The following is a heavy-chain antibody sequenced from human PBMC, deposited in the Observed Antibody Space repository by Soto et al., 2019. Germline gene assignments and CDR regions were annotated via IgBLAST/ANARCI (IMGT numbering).Heavy chain of an antibody. J-gene: IGHJ4*02. V-gene: IGHV3-53*02. D-gene: IGHD6-13*01. CDR3: ARCSGWYGHFYLDC. Sequence: DVQLVETGGGLIQPGGSLRLSCAASGFIGSSSYMSWVRQAPGKGLEWVSVIYSDGRTYYADSVKGRFTISRDNSKNTLYLQMNSLSAEDTAVYYCARCSGWYGHFYLDCWGQGTLVTVSS. CDR2: IYSDGRT. CDR1: GFIGSSSY.